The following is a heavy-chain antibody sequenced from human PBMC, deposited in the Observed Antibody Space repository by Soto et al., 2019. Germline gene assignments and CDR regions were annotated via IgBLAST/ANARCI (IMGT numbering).Heavy chain of an antibody. CDR1: GFTFSSYA. V-gene: IGHV3-30-3*01. J-gene: IGHJ6*02. Sequence: QVQLVESGGGVVQPGRSLRLSCAASGFTFSSYAMHWVRQAPGKGLEWVAVISYDGSNKYYADSVKGRFTISRDNSKNTLYLQMNSVRAEDTAVYYCARDHSPAGVVVAATLYYYYGMDVWGQGTTVTVSS. CDR3: ARDHSPAGVVVAATLYYYYGMDV. CDR2: ISYDGSNK. D-gene: IGHD2-15*01.